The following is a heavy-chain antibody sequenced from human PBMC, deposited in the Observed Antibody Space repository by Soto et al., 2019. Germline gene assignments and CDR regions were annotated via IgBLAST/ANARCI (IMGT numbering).Heavy chain of an antibody. D-gene: IGHD3-22*01. CDR2: IYYSGST. V-gene: IGHV4-59*08. J-gene: IGHJ4*02. CDR3: ARAGTFNYYDSSGYTD. Sequence: SETLPLTCTVSGGSISSYYWSWIRQPPGKGLEWIGSIYYSGSTYYNPSLKSRVTISVDTSKNQFSLKLSSVTAADTAVFYCARAGTFNYYDSSGYTDWGQGTLVTVSS. CDR1: GGSISSYY.